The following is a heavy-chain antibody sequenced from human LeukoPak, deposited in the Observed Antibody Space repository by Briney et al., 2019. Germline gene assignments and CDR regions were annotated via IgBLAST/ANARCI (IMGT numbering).Heavy chain of an antibody. V-gene: IGHV4-4*07. CDR2: IYTSGST. CDR1: GGSFSGYY. J-gene: IGHJ4*02. Sequence: SETLSLTCALYGGSFSGYYWSWIRQPAGKGLEWIGRIYTSGSTNYNPSLKSRVTISVDTSKNQFSLKLSSVTAADTAVYYCARDRYEGFDYWGQGTLVTVSS. D-gene: IGHD1-1*01. CDR3: ARDRYEGFDY.